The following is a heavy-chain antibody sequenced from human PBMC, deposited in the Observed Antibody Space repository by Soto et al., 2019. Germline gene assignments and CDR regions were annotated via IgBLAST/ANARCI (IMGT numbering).Heavy chain of an antibody. CDR2: IYPGDSDT. J-gene: IGHJ3*02. V-gene: IGHV5-51*01. CDR3: ARPRVLGGNDAFDI. Sequence: PGESLKISCQGFGYSFSSYWIGWVRQLPGKGLEWMGLIYPGDSDTRYSTSFQGQVTISADKSINTAYLQWSSLEASDTAMYYWARPRVLGGNDAFDIWGPGTMVTVSS. D-gene: IGHD3-16*01. CDR1: GYSFSSYW.